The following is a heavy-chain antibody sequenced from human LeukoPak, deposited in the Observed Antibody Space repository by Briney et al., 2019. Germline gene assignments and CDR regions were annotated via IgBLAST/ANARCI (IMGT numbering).Heavy chain of an antibody. CDR2: IYNDGSGT. Sequence: TGGSLRLSCAASGFGFNNYWMHWVRQPPGKGLVWVSRIYNDGSGTSYADSVKGRFTISRDNAKNTLYLQMNGLRAEDTAVDYCARRIGYDPAWGQGTLVIVSS. D-gene: IGHD2-15*01. CDR3: ARRIGYDPA. V-gene: IGHV3-74*01. CDR1: GFGFNNYW. J-gene: IGHJ5*02.